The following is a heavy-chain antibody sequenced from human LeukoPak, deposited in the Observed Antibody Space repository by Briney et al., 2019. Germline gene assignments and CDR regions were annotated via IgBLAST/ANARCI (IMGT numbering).Heavy chain of an antibody. CDR3: AYGNWFDP. V-gene: IGHV4-34*01. D-gene: IGHD4-17*01. Sequence: SETLSLTCAVYGGSFSGYYWSWIHQPPGKGLEWIGEINHSGSTNYNPSLKSRVTISVDTSKNQFSLKLSSVTAADTAVYYCAYGNWFDPWGQGTLVTVSS. J-gene: IGHJ5*02. CDR1: GGSFSGYY. CDR2: INHSGST.